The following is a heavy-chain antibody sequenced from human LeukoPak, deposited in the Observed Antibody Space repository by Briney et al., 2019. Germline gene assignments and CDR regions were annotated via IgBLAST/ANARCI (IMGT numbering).Heavy chain of an antibody. J-gene: IGHJ4*02. CDR2: IYYSGST. D-gene: IGHD2-15*01. V-gene: IGHV4-39*01. CDR1: GGSISSSSYY. CDR3: ARLEVVAAIVDY. Sequence: PSETLSLTCTVSGGSISSSSYYWGWIRQPPGKGLEWIGSIYYSGSTYYNPSLKSRVTISVDTSKNQFSLKLSSVTAADTAVYYCARLEVVAAIVDYWGQGTLVAVSS.